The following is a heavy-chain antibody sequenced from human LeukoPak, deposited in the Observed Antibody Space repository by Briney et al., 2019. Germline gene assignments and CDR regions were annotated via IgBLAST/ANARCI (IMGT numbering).Heavy chain of an antibody. D-gene: IGHD4-11*01. CDR3: AKWATVGTVTPYYYYYYGMDV. CDR1: GFTFSSYA. V-gene: IGHV3-23*01. J-gene: IGHJ6*02. CDR2: ISGSGGST. Sequence: GGSLRLSCAASGFTFSSYAMSWVRQAPGKGLEWVSAISGSGGSTYYAASVKGRFTVSRDNSKNTLYLQMNSLRAEDTAVYYCAKWATVGTVTPYYYYYYGMDVWGQGTTVTVSS.